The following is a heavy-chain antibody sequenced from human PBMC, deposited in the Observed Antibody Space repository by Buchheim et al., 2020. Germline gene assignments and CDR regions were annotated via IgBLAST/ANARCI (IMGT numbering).Heavy chain of an antibody. D-gene: IGHD3-22*01. Sequence: QVQLVQSGAEVKKPGASVKVSCKASGYTFTGYYMHWVRQAPGQGLEWMGGIIPIFATENYAQKFQGRVTITADKSTSTAYMELSSLTSEDTAVYYCARVYYDSSAFDYWGQGTL. V-gene: IGHV1-69*06. CDR1: GYTFTGYY. J-gene: IGHJ4*02. CDR3: ARVYYDSSAFDY. CDR2: IIPIFATE.